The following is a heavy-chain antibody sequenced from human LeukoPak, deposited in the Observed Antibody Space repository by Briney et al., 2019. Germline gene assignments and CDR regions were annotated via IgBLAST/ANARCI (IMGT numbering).Heavy chain of an antibody. CDR3: ADSNYWYPVDY. Sequence: GGSLRLSCAASGFTFSGYAMRWVRQAPGKGLEWVSSITASGDTTYYADSVKGRFTISRDNSKNTLYLQMNGLRAEDTAVYYCADSNYWYPVDYWGQGTLVTVSS. J-gene: IGHJ4*02. D-gene: IGHD4-11*01. V-gene: IGHV3-23*01. CDR2: ITASGDTT. CDR1: GFTFSGYA.